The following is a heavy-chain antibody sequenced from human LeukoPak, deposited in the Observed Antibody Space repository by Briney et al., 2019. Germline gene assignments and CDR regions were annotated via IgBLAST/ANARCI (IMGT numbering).Heavy chain of an antibody. V-gene: IGHV3-23*01. CDR2: LSGSGGST. Sequence: GGSLRLSCAVSGITLSNYGMTWVRQAPGKRLEWVAGLSGSGGSTNYADSVKGRFTISRDNAKNTLYLQMNSLRAEDTAVYFCAKRGVVIRVILVGFHKEAYYFDSWGQGVLVTVSS. CDR1: GITLSNYG. J-gene: IGHJ4*02. D-gene: IGHD3-22*01. CDR3: AKRGVVIRVILVGFHKEAYYFDS.